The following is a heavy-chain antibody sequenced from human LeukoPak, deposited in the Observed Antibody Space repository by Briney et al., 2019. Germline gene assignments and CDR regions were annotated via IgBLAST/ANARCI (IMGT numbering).Heavy chain of an antibody. CDR1: GFTFSNYA. D-gene: IGHD1-26*01. CDR2: ISSNGGST. V-gene: IGHV3-64*01. J-gene: IGHJ3*02. CDR3: ARDTRYGRAFDI. Sequence: GGSLRLSCTASGFTFSNYAMHWVRQAPGKGLEYVAAISSNGGSTYYANSVKGRFTISRHNSKNTLYLQMNSLRAEDTAVYYCARDTRYGRAFDIWGQGTMVTVSS.